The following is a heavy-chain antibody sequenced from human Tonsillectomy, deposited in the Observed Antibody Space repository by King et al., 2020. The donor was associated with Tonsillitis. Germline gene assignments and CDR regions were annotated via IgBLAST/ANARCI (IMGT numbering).Heavy chain of an antibody. J-gene: IGHJ4*02. CDR1: GYSISSGYY. CDR2: IYHSGST. CDR3: ARLRRDYVWRSYRLGYSFDY. V-gene: IGHV4-38-2*01. D-gene: IGHD3-16*02. Sequence: VQLQESGPGLVKPSETLSLTCAVSGYSISSGYYWGWIRQPQGKGLEGMGSIYHSGSTYYNPSLKSRVTISVDTSKNQFSLKLSSVTAADTAVYYCARLRRDYVWRSYRLGYSFDYWGQGTLVTVSS.